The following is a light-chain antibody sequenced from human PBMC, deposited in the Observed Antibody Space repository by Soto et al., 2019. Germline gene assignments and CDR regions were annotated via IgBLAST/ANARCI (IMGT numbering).Light chain of an antibody. Sequence: DIQMTQSPSTLAASVGDRVTITCRASQNINSWLAWYQQKPGKVPKLLIYKASNLENGVPSRFSGSGSGTEFTVTISSLQPDDFATYYCQQYLIYPLTFGGGTKVEIK. CDR1: QNINSW. CDR2: KAS. J-gene: IGKJ4*01. V-gene: IGKV1-5*03. CDR3: QQYLIYPLT.